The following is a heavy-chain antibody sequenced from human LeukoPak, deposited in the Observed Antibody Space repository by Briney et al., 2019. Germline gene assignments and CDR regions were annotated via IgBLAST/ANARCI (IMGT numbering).Heavy chain of an antibody. V-gene: IGHV4-38-2*02. CDR2: IYHSGST. Sequence: SETLSLTCTVSGYSISSGYYWGWIRQPPGKGLEWIGSIYHSGSTYYNPSLKSRVTISVDTSKNQFSLKLSSVTAADTAVYYCASSEYDSSGFDYYFDYWGQGTLVTVSS. CDR1: GYSISSGYY. CDR3: ASSEYDSSGFDYYFDY. D-gene: IGHD3-22*01. J-gene: IGHJ4*02.